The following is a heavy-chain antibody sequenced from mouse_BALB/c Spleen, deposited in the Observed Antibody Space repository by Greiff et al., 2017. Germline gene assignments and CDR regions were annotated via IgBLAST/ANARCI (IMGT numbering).Heavy chain of an antibody. Sequence: EVHLVESGPELVKPGASVKISCKASGYTFTDYNMHWVKQSHGKSLEWIGYIYPYNGGTGYNQKFKSKATLTVDNSSSTAYMELRSLTSEDSAVYYCARHYDYDEDYAMDYWGQGTSVTVAS. J-gene: IGHJ4*01. V-gene: IGHV1S29*02. D-gene: IGHD2-4*01. CDR1: GYTFTDYN. CDR3: ARHYDYDEDYAMDY. CDR2: IYPYNGGT.